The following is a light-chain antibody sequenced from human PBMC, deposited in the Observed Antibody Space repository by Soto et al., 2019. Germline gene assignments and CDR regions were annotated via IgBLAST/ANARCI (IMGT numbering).Light chain of an antibody. Sequence: QSALAQPASVSGSPGQSITISCTGTSSDVGGYNYVSWYQQHPGKAPKLMMYEVSNRPSGVSNRFSGSTSGNPASLTISGLQAEDEADYYCSSYTSSSTLVVGTGTKVTVL. CDR1: SSDVGGYNY. CDR3: SSYTSSSTLV. CDR2: EVS. J-gene: IGLJ1*01. V-gene: IGLV2-14*01.